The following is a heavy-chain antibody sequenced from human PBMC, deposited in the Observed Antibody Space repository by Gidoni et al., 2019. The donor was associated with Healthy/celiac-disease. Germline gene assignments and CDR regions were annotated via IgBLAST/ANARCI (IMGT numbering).Heavy chain of an antibody. CDR3: ARDLGEILGRRVDY. J-gene: IGHJ4*02. Sequence: EVQLVESGGGLVKPGGSLRLSCAASGFTFSSYSMNWVRQAPGKGLEWVSSISSSSSYIYYADSVKGRFTISRDNAKNSLYLQMNSLRAEDTAVYYCARDLGEILGRRVDYWGQGTLVTVSS. D-gene: IGHD3-10*01. CDR2: ISSSSSYI. CDR1: GFTFSSYS. V-gene: IGHV3-21*01.